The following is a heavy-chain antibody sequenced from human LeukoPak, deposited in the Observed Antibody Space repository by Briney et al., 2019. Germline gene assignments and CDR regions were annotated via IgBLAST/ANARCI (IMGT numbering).Heavy chain of an antibody. Sequence: SETLSLTCTVSGGSISRYYWSWIRQPPGKGLEWIGYIYYSGSTNYNPSLKSRVTISVDTSKNQFSLKLSSVTAADTAVYYCASTPLGATRPFDYWGQGTLVTVSS. V-gene: IGHV4-59*08. D-gene: IGHD5-12*01. CDR1: GGSISRYY. J-gene: IGHJ4*02. CDR2: IYYSGST. CDR3: ASTPLGATRPFDY.